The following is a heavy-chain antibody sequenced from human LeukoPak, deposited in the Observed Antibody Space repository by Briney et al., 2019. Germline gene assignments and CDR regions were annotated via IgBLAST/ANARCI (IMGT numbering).Heavy chain of an antibody. Sequence: GGSLRLSYAASGFSVSSNYMSWIRQTPGKGLEWVSVIYSGGSTYYADSVKGRFTISRDNSKNTLYLQMNSLRAEDTAVYYCARDSSGWYYFDSWGQGTLVTVSS. CDR3: ARDSSGWYYFDS. V-gene: IGHV3-53*01. CDR1: GFSVSSNY. D-gene: IGHD6-19*01. CDR2: IYSGGST. J-gene: IGHJ4*02.